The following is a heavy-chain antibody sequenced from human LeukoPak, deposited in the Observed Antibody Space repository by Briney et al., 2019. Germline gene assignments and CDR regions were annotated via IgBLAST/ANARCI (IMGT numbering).Heavy chain of an antibody. J-gene: IGHJ4*02. CDR2: MKPDGSEK. CDR3: ARDGPWFGEFFDY. Sequence: GGSLRLSCVASGFTFSTYWMSWVRQAPGRGLEWVANMKPDGSEKSFVDSVKGRFTISGDNAKNSLYLQMNSLRAEDTAVYYCARDGPWFGEFFDYWGQGALVTVSS. D-gene: IGHD3-10*01. V-gene: IGHV3-7*01. CDR1: GFTFSTYW.